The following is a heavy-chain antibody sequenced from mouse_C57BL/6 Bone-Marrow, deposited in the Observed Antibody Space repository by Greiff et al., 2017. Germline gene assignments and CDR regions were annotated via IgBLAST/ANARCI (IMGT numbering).Heavy chain of an antibody. D-gene: IGHD1-1*01. J-gene: IGHJ3*01. CDR1: GYTFTNSC. Sequence: QVQLQQPGAELVKPGASVKLSCKASGYTFTNSCMHWVKQRPGHGLEWIGMIHPYSGSTNYYAKFQSKATLTVDKSSSQAYMQLSSLTSEDSAVYYSARRGYDGSSYEFAYWGQGTLVTVSA. CDR3: ARRGYDGSSYEFAY. CDR2: IHPYSGST. V-gene: IGHV1-64*01.